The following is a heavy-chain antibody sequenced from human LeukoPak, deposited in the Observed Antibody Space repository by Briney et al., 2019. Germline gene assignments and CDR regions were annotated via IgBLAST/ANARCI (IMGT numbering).Heavy chain of an antibody. CDR2: IKQDGSEK. D-gene: IGHD3-10*01. V-gene: IGHV3-7*01. CDR3: ARDNSRLLWFGSYTAHYMDV. J-gene: IGHJ6*03. Sequence: PGGSLRLSCAASGFTFSSYWMSWVRQAPGKGLEWVANIKQDGSEKYYVDSVKGRFTISRDNAKNSLYLQMNSLRAEDTAVYYCARDNSRLLWFGSYTAHYMDVWGKGTTVTISS. CDR1: GFTFSSYW.